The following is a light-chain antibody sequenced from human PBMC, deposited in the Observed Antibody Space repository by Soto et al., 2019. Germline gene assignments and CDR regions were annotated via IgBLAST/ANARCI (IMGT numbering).Light chain of an antibody. CDR2: GAS. CDR3: QQYNSWPPLT. CDR1: QSVSSN. V-gene: IGKV3-15*01. J-gene: IGKJ4*01. Sequence: EIVVTQSASTLSVSPGERATLSCRASQSVSSNLAWYQQKPGQAPRLLIYGASTRATGIPARFSGSGSGTEFTLTISSLQSEDFAVYYCQQYNSWPPLTFGGGTKVDIK.